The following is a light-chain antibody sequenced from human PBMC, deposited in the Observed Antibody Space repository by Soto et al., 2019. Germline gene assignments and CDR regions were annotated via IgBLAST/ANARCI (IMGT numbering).Light chain of an antibody. CDR2: DAS. Sequence: DIQMTQSPSSLSASVGDRVTITCQASQDISNYLNWYQQKPGKAPKLLIYDASNLETGVPSRFSGSGSGTDFTFTISSLQPEDIATYYCQQYDNLSSLTFGGGTRWIS. J-gene: IGKJ4*01. CDR3: QQYDNLSSLT. V-gene: IGKV1-33*01. CDR1: QDISNY.